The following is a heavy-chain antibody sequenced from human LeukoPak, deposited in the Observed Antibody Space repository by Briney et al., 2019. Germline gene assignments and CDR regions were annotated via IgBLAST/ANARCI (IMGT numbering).Heavy chain of an antibody. J-gene: IGHJ4*02. CDR3: ATLYATSPAFDF. CDR1: GYTFTAYY. CDR2: INPKSGAT. V-gene: IGHV1-2*02. Sequence: GASVKVSCKASGYTFTAYYMHWVRQAPGQGLEWMGWINPKSGATNCAQRFQDRLTMTGDTSISTAYMELSRLRSDDTAIYYCATLYATSPAFDFWGQGNLVTVSS. D-gene: IGHD2-8*01.